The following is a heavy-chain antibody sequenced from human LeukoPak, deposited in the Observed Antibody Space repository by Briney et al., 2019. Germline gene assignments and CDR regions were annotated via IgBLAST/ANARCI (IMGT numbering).Heavy chain of an antibody. D-gene: IGHD6-19*01. CDR1: GFTFTTYW. CDR3: ARDLTYSSGWYIPHGFDP. CDR2: IKQDGSEE. V-gene: IGHV3-7*03. Sequence: GGSLRLSCAASGFTFTTYWMMWVRQAPGKGLEWVAKIKQDGSEEYYVDSVRGRFTISRDNAKNSVYLQMNSLRAEDTAVYYCARDLTYSSGWYIPHGFDPWGQGTLVTVSS. J-gene: IGHJ5*02.